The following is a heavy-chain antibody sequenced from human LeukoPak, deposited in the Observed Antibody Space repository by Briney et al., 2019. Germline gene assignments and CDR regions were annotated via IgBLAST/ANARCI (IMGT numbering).Heavy chain of an antibody. CDR3: ARGHKVRFLEWLFRGTNFDY. CDR2: MNPNSGNT. CDR1: GYTFTSYD. D-gene: IGHD3-3*01. J-gene: IGHJ4*02. V-gene: IGHV1-8*03. Sequence: ASVKVSCKASGYTFTSYDINWVRQATGQGLEWMGWMNPNSGNTGYAQKFQGRVTITRNTSISTAYMELSSLRSEDTAVYYCARGHKVRFLEWLFRGTNFDYWGQGTLVTVSS.